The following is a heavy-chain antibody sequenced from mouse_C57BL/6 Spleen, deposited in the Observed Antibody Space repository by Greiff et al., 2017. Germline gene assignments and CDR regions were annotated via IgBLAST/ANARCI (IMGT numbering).Heavy chain of an antibody. CDR3: ARSGSSHGYFDV. CDR1: GYTFTNYW. Sequence: QVQLKESGAELVRPGTSVKMSCKASGYTFTNYWIGWAKQRPGHGLEWIGDIYPGGGYTNYNEKFKGKATLTADKSSSTAYMQFSSLTSEDSAIDYCARSGSSHGYFDVWGTGTTVTVSS. V-gene: IGHV1-63*01. CDR2: IYPGGGYT. D-gene: IGHD1-1*01. J-gene: IGHJ1*03.